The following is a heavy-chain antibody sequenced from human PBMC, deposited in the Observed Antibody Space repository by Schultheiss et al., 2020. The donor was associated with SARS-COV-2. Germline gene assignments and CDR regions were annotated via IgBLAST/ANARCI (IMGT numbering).Heavy chain of an antibody. J-gene: IGHJ4*02. D-gene: IGHD4-17*01. CDR2: ISGSGGST. CDR3: ASSGGDYGDYRLGY. V-gene: IGHV3-23*01. CDR1: GFTFSDYY. Sequence: GESLKISCVASGFTFSDYYMSWIRQAPGKRLEWVSAISGSGGSTYYADSVKGRFTISRDNSKNTLYLQMNSLRAEDTAVYYCASSGGDYGDYRLGYWGQGTLVTVSS.